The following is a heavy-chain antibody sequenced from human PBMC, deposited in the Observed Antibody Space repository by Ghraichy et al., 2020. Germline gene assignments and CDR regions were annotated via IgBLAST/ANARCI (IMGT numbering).Heavy chain of an antibody. CDR3: ARDFPNYYFDY. CDR2: ISYDERYK. CDR1: GFTFSSYS. J-gene: IGHJ4*02. Sequence: GGSLRLSCAASGFTFSSYSMHWVRQAPGKGLEWVATISYDERYKFYADSVKGRFTVARDNSKNTLYLQMNTLSAEDTAVYYCARDFPNYYFDYWGQGTLVTVSS. V-gene: IGHV3-30*04.